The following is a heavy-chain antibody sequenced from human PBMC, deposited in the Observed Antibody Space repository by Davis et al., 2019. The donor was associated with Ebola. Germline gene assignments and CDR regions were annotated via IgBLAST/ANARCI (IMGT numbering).Heavy chain of an antibody. CDR3: ARGGVAYSDLAY. CDR2: INPSGGST. Sequence: AASVPVSCKASGYTFTSYYMHWVRQAPGQGLEWMGIINPSGGSTSYAQKFQGRVTMTRENSMSTAYMELRSLRSEDTAVYFCARGGVAYSDLAYWGQGTLVAVSS. V-gene: IGHV1-46*01. D-gene: IGHD2-21*01. CDR1: GYTFTSYY. J-gene: IGHJ4*02.